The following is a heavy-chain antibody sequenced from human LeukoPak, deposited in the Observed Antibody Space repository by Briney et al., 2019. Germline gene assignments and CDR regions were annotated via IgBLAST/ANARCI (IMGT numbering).Heavy chain of an antibody. J-gene: IGHJ2*01. V-gene: IGHV3-48*03. CDR3: ARDEIGGSDSGYFDL. Sequence: PGGSLRLSCATSGFTFSSYEVNWVRQAPRKGLEWISYISVGGTTIYYADSVKGRFTISRDNAKNSLYLQMNSLRAEDTAVYYCARDEIGGSDSGYFDLWGRGTLVTVSS. CDR2: ISVGGTTI. CDR1: GFTFSSYE. D-gene: IGHD5-12*01.